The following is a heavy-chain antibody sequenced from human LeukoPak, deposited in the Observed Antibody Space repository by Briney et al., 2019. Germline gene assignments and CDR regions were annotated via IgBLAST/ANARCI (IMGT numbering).Heavy chain of an antibody. CDR2: IDYRGST. Sequence: SDTLSLTCSVSVGSITSNYWSWIRHPPGKGLEWIVYIDYRGSTNHNPYHESRVPMSVDTAKELLSLKLSSVTGADTAVYYCAKISGYCSSSSCSNNNWLDPWGQGTLVTVSS. D-gene: IGHD2-2*01. V-gene: IGHV4-59*08. CDR1: VGSITSNY. CDR3: AKISGYCSSSSCSNNNWLDP. J-gene: IGHJ5*02.